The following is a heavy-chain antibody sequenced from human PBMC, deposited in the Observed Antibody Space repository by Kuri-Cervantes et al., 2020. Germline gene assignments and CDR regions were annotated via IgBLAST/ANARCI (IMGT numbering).Heavy chain of an antibody. CDR3: ARVGCAGGSCYSNDW. J-gene: IGHJ4*02. Sequence: ASVKVSCKASGFTFTNYGFSWVRKTPGQGLEWLGWISAYNGDTNYPPKLQDRITMTTDTPTQIVYMELRSLRSDDTAVYYCARVGCAGGSCYSNDWWGQGTLVTVSS. V-gene: IGHV1-18*01. CDR1: GFTFTNYG. CDR2: ISAYNGDT. D-gene: IGHD2-15*01.